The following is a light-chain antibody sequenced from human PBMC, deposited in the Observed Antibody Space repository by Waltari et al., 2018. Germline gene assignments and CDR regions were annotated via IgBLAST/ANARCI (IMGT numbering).Light chain of an antibody. V-gene: IGKV3-20*01. Sequence: EIAFSRSPVSLSWSTGDTPTLSCRASQSIGKYLAWYQQKPGQAPRLLIYAASSRATGVPDRFSGSGSGTDFSLTISRLEPEDFAVYYCQNHERLPATFGQGTKVEIK. CDR3: QNHERLPAT. CDR2: AAS. CDR1: QSIGKY. J-gene: IGKJ1*01.